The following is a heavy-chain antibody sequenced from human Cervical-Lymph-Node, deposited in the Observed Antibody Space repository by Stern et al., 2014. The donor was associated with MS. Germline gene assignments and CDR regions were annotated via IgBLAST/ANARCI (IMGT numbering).Heavy chain of an antibody. CDR2: INYKGGST. V-gene: IGHV3-20*01. CDR1: GFIFDDYG. Sequence: EVQLVESGGGVERPGGSLRVSCAASGFIFDDYGMSWVRQVPGQGPEWVSAINYKGGSTDYAASVKGRFTISRDNAKKSLYLRMNSLRVEDTAVYHCARAFCTGGVCYSCPFYGMDVWGQGTTVTVSS. J-gene: IGHJ6*02. CDR3: ARAFCTGGVCYSCPFYGMDV. D-gene: IGHD2-8*02.